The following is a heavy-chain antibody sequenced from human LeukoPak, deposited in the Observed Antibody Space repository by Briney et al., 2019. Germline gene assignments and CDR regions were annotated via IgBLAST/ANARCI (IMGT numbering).Heavy chain of an antibody. J-gene: IGHJ4*02. CDR3: AKNSLSSRLRYFDY. D-gene: IGHD4-17*01. CDR1: GFTFSSYG. CDR2: ISGSGGST. V-gene: IGHV3-23*01. Sequence: GGSLRLSCAASGFTFSSYGMSWVRQAPGKGLEWVSAISGSGGSTYYADSVKGRFTISRDNSKNTLFLQMNSLRTEDTAVYYCAKNSLSSRLRYFDYWGQGTLVTVSS.